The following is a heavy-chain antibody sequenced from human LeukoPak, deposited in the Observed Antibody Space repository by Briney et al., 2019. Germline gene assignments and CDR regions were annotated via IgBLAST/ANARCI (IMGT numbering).Heavy chain of an antibody. Sequence: EASVKVSCKASGYTFTSYGISWVRQAPGQGLEWMGWISAYNGNTNYAQKLQGRVTMTTDTSTSTAYMELRSLRSDDTAVYYCARDPTTVEMGPSLDYWGQGTLVTVSS. CDR3: ARDPTTVEMGPSLDY. J-gene: IGHJ4*02. V-gene: IGHV1-18*01. D-gene: IGHD1-14*01. CDR2: ISAYNGNT. CDR1: GYTFTSYG.